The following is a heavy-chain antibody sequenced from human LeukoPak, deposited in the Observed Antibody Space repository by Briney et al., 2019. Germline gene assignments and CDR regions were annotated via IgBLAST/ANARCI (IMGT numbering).Heavy chain of an antibody. D-gene: IGHD2-2*01. CDR3: ARDSIVVVPAALLY. V-gene: IGHV1-18*01. CDR1: GYTFTSYG. Sequence: ASVKVSCKASGYTFTSYGISWVRQAPGQGLEWMGRISAYNGNTNYAQKLQGRVSMTTGTSTSTAYMELRSLRSDDTAVYYCARDSIVVVPAALLYWGQGTLVTVSS. J-gene: IGHJ4*02. CDR2: ISAYNGNT.